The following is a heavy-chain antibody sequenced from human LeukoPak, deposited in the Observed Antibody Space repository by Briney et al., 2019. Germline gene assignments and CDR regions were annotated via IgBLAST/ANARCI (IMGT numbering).Heavy chain of an antibody. CDR2: VNRDGSET. CDR3: AKGGYYDFWSGYEWDY. D-gene: IGHD3-3*01. CDR1: GFALSSHW. V-gene: IGHV3-7*03. J-gene: IGHJ4*02. Sequence: GGSLRLSCAASGFALSSHWMTWVRQVPGRGPEWVANVNRDGSETYYLDSVKGRFTISKDNAKNSLYLQMNSLRAEDTAVYYCAKGGYYDFWSGYEWDYWGQGTLVTVSS.